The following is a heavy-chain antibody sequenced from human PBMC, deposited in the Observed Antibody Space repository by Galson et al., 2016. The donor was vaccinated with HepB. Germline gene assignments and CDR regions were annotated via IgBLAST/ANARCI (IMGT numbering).Heavy chain of an antibody. Sequence: SVKVSCKASGYTFTNYYMHWVRQAPGQGLEWMGIINPSGGSTTYAQKFQGRVTMARDTSTSTVYLELSSLRSEDTAVYYCARDSGVGDCSGGSCPEDHWGQGTLVTVSS. V-gene: IGHV1-46*01. J-gene: IGHJ4*02. CDR3: ARDSGVGDCSGGSCPEDH. CDR2: INPSGGST. D-gene: IGHD2-15*01. CDR1: GYTFTNYY.